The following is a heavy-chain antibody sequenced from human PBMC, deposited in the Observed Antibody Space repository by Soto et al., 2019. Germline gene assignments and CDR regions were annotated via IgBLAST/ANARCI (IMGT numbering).Heavy chain of an antibody. CDR2: FDPEDGET. J-gene: IGHJ4*02. V-gene: IGHV1-24*01. Sequence: GASVKVSCKVSGYALTELSMHWVRQAPGKGLEWMGGFDPEDGETIYAQKFQGRVTMTEDTSTDTAYMELSSLRSEDTAVYYCATGEPRDSSSWYGHFDYWGQGTLVTVSS. D-gene: IGHD6-13*01. CDR1: GYALTELS. CDR3: ATGEPRDSSSWYGHFDY.